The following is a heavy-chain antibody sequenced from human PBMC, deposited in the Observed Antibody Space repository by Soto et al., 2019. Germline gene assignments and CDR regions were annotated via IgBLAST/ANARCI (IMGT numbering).Heavy chain of an antibody. CDR2: IYWDGDK. J-gene: IGHJ4*02. CDR3: VRLLWFGELT. D-gene: IGHD3-10*01. Sequence: QITLKESGPTLVKPTQTITLTCTISGFSLCTSGVGVGWIRQPPGKALDWLALIYWDGDKRYSPSLKSRLTITKDTSKNQVVLTMTNMDPVDTATYYCVRLLWFGELTWGQGTLVTVSS. CDR1: GFSLCTSGVG. V-gene: IGHV2-5*02.